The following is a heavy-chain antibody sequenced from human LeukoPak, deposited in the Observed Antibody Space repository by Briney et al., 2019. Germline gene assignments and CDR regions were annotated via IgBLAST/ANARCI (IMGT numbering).Heavy chain of an antibody. V-gene: IGHV1-2*02. J-gene: IGHJ4*02. CDR2: INPNSGGT. Sequence: ASVKVSCKASGYTFTGYYMHWVRQAPGQGLEWMGWINPNSGGTNYAQKFQGRVTMTRDTSISTAYMEPSRLRSDDTAVYYCASDVWGSYRGFDYWGQGTLVTVSS. CDR1: GYTFTGYY. CDR3: ASDVWGSYRGFDY. D-gene: IGHD3-16*02.